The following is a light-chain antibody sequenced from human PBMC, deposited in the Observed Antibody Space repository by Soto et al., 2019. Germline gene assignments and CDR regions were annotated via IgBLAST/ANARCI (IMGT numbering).Light chain of an antibody. CDR1: SSDIGASNF. J-gene: IGLJ1*01. CDR2: EVT. V-gene: IGLV2-8*01. CDR3: SSFTGFSTV. Sequence: QSALTQPPSAPGSPGQSVTISCTGTSSDIGASNFVSWYQQHPGKAPKLVIYEVTERPSGVPDRFSGSKFGNTASLTVSGLQTEDEADYYRSSFTGFSTVFGSGTKVTVL.